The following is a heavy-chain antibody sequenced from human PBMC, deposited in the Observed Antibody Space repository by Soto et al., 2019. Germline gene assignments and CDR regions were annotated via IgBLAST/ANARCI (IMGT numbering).Heavy chain of an antibody. D-gene: IGHD4-17*01. V-gene: IGHV1-18*01. CDR3: ARGRYGDY. Sequence: QAHLVQSGPEVKKPGASVKVSCKGSGYIFTSYGIAWVRQAPGQGLEWMGWISAHNGKTEYAQKFQGRVTVTRDTSTSTDYLELRSLRSDDTALYYCARGRYGDYWGQGALVTVS. CDR1: GYIFTSYG. CDR2: ISAHNGKT. J-gene: IGHJ4*02.